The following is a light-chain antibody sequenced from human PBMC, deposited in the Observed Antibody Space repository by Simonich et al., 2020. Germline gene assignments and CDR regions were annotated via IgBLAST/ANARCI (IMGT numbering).Light chain of an antibody. V-gene: IGLV2-14*03. CDR3: SSYTSSSTLV. Sequence: QSALTQPASVSGSPGQSITISCTGTSSDVGGYNYVSWYQQHPGKAPKLMIYDVSTRPSGVSNRVSGSKSGNTASLTISVLQAEDEADYYCSSYTSSSTLVFGGGTKLTVL. J-gene: IGLJ2*01. CDR2: DVS. CDR1: SSDVGGYNY.